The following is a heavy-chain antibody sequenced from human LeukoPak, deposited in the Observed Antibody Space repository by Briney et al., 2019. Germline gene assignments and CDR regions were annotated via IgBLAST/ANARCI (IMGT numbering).Heavy chain of an antibody. CDR2: SNDSGGT. CDR1: GETFSGYY. Sequence: PSETLSLTCAVYGETFSGYYWSWIRQPPGKRLEWVGESNDSGGTNYNPSLKSRVTISADKSKNLVSLKLTSVTAADTAVYYCARLSVIVGSTLEYYYYYMDVWGQGTTVTVSS. CDR3: ARLSVIVGSTLEYYYYYMDV. V-gene: IGHV4-34*01. J-gene: IGHJ6*03. D-gene: IGHD1-26*01.